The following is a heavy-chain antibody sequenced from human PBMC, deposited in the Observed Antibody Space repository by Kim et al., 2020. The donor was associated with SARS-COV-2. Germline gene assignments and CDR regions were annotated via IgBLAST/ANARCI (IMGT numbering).Heavy chain of an antibody. Sequence: SETLSLTCAVYGGSFSGYYWSWIRQPPGKGLEWIGEINHSGSTNYNQSLKSRVTISVDTSKNQFSLKLSSVTAADTAVYYCARDRYSGCLDAFDIWGQGTMVTVSS. J-gene: IGHJ3*02. V-gene: IGHV4-34*01. CDR3: ARDRYSGCLDAFDI. CDR1: GGSFSGYY. D-gene: IGHD1-26*01. CDR2: INHSGST.